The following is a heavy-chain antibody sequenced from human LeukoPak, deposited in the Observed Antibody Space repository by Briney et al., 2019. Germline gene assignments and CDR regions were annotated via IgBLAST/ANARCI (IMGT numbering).Heavy chain of an antibody. D-gene: IGHD2-2*02. V-gene: IGHV3-30*02. CDR2: IRYDGSNK. Sequence: GGSLRLSCAASGFTFSSYGMHWVRQAPGKGLEWVAFIRYDGSNKYYADSVKGRFTISRDNSKNTLYLQMNSLRAEDTAVYYCAKDGVPAAIQGGGGFDYWSQGTLVTVSS. J-gene: IGHJ4*02. CDR1: GFTFSSYG. CDR3: AKDGVPAAIQGGGGFDY.